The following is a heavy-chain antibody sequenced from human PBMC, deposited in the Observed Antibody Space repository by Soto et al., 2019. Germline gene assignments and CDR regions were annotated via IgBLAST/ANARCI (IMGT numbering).Heavy chain of an antibody. Sequence: EVQLLESGGGLVQPGGSLRLSCEASGFTFSDYVMNWVRQGPGKGLEWVSTIGGAYDTYYADSVKGRCTISRDNSKSTLFLQMNNLRAEDTALYFCAKDGTTGGQHYYGMDVLGQGTTVTVSS. V-gene: IGHV3-23*01. D-gene: IGHD2-15*01. CDR2: IGGAYDT. J-gene: IGHJ6*02. CDR1: GFTFSDYV. CDR3: AKDGTTGGQHYYGMDV.